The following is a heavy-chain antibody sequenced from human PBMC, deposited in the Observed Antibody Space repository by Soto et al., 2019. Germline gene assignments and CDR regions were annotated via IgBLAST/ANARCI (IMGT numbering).Heavy chain of an antibody. J-gene: IGHJ4*02. CDR3: AKDLGGSSSIDY. CDR1: GFTFSSYG. D-gene: IGHD1-26*01. Sequence: QVQLVESGGGVVQPGRSLRLSCAASGFTFSSYGMHWVRQAPGKGLEWVAVISYDGSNKYYADSVKGRFTISRDNSKNTLYLQRNSLRAEDTAVYYCAKDLGGSSSIDYWGQGTLVTVSS. CDR2: ISYDGSNK. V-gene: IGHV3-30*18.